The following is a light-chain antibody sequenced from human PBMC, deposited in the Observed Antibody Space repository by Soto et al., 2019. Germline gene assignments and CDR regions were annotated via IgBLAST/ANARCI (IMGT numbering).Light chain of an antibody. Sequence: QSALTQPASVSGSPGQSITISCTGTNSDIGGYSYVSWYQQHPGKAPKLMISEVSNRPSGVSNRFSGSKSGNTASLTISGLQAEDEADYYCSSYTNSAALVFGSRTKLTVL. CDR3: SSYTNSAALV. J-gene: IGLJ1*01. CDR1: NSDIGGYSY. V-gene: IGLV2-14*01. CDR2: EVS.